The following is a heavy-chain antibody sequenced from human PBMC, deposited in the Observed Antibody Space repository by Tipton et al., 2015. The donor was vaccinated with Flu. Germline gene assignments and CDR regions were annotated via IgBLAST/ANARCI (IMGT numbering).Heavy chain of an antibody. CDR1: GDSIRSSNYY. CDR2: SFHSGNA. CDR3: ARRDYSNYVSDPKSWFDP. Sequence: GLVKPSETLSLTCGVSGDSIRSSNYYWGWIRQPPGKGLEWIGNSFHSGNAYLNPSLKSRVTISIDRSKNQFSLKMKSVTAADMAVYYCARRDYSNYVSDPKSWFDPWGQGTLVAVSS. J-gene: IGHJ5*02. V-gene: IGHV4-39*07. D-gene: IGHD4-11*01.